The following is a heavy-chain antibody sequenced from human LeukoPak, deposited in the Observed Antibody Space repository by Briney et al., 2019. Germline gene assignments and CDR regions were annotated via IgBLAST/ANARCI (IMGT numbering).Heavy chain of an antibody. V-gene: IGHV3-48*03. CDR1: GFTFSSYE. CDR3: ARDPGQQLVPNHFDY. Sequence: PGGSLRLSCAASGFTFSSYEMNWVRQAPGKGLEWVSYISSSGSTIYYADSVKGRFTISRDNAKNSLYLQMNSLRAEDTAVYYCARDPGQQLVPNHFDYWGQGTLVTVSS. D-gene: IGHD6-13*01. CDR2: ISSSGSTI. J-gene: IGHJ4*02.